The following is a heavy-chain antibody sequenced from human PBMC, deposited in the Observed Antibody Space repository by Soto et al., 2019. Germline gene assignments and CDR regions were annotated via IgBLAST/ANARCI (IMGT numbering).Heavy chain of an antibody. V-gene: IGHV1-46*01. CDR1: GYTFTSYY. CDR2: INPSGGST. Sequence: ASVKVSCKASGYTFTSYYMHWVRQAPGQGLEWMGIINPSGGSTSYAQKFQGRVTMTRDTSTSTVYMELSSLRSEDTAVYYCARDSLTSSSQERDDAFDIWGQGTMVTVSS. J-gene: IGHJ3*02. D-gene: IGHD6-13*01. CDR3: ARDSLTSSSQERDDAFDI.